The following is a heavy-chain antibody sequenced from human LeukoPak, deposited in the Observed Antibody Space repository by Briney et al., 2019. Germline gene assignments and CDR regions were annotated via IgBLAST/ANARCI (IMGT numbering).Heavy chain of an antibody. CDR2: INPNRGGT. V-gene: IGHV1-2*02. J-gene: IGHJ3*02. CDR1: GYTFTGYY. Sequence: ASVKVSCKASGYTFTGYYMHGVRQAPGQGRDWMGWINPNRGGTNYAQKFQGRVTMTRDTSISTAYMELSSLRSDDPPAYSCAREPAARRGAFDIWGQATMVTVSS. D-gene: IGHD6-6*01. CDR3: AREPAARRGAFDI.